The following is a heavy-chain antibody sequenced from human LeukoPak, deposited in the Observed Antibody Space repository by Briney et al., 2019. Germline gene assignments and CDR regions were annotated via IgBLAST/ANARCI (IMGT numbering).Heavy chain of an antibody. CDR2: ISGSGDST. D-gene: IGHD6-19*01. CDR3: AKDQRSIAVAGYFDY. CDR1: GFTFSSYG. V-gene: IGHV3-23*01. Sequence: ARSLRLSCAASGFTFSSYGMHWVRQTPGKGLEWVSSISGSGDSTFYADSVKGRFSISRDNSKNTLYLQMNSLRAEDTAVYYCAKDQRSIAVAGYFDYWGQGTLITVSS. J-gene: IGHJ4*02.